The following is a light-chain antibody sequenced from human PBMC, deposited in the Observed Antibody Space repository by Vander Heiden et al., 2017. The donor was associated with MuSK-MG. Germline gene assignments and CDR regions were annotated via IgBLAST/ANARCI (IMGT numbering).Light chain of an antibody. J-gene: IGKJ5*01. CDR2: GAS. CDR3: QQYDNWPIT. V-gene: IGKV3-15*01. CDR1: QTVYNN. Sequence: ETVMPQTPATLSVSPGERVTLSCRASQTVYNNLAWYQQKPGQAPKLLIYGASTRASGVPARFSGSGSATEFTLTISSLQSEDFGVYYCQQYDNWPITFGQGTRLDIK.